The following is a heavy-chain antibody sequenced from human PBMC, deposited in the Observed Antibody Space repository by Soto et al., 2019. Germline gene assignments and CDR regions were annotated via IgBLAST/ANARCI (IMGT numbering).Heavy chain of an antibody. V-gene: IGHV3-23*01. CDR2: FSGSFSTT. J-gene: IGHJ3*02. CDR1: GFTLSSYA. CDR3: AMSKPMIVGRTGSTFDI. Sequence: EVQLLESGGGLVQPGGSLRLSCAASGFTLSSYAVSWVRQAPGRGLKWVSAFSGSFSTTYLADSVRGRFAISSDRSKNMLSLKMTNLRAEATVVYFWAMSKPMIVGRTGSTFDIWGPGTMVTVSS. D-gene: IGHD3-22*01.